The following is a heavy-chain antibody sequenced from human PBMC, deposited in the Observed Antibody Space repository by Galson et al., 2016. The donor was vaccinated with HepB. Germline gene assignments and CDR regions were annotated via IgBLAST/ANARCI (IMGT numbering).Heavy chain of an antibody. J-gene: IGHJ4*01. CDR3: ARTAARLYFDY. CDR2: IYYTGTT. Sequence: SETLSLTCTVSGGSIISSSNYWAWIRQPPGKGLEWIGSIYYTGTTYYNRSPKSRVTISVDTSKNQFSLRLNSVTAADTAVYYCARTAARLYFDYWGQGTLVTLSS. D-gene: IGHD6-6*01. CDR1: GGSIISSSNY. V-gene: IGHV4-39*01.